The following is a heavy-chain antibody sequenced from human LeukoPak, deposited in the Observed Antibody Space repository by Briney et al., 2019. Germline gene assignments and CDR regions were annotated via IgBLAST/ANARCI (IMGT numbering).Heavy chain of an antibody. CDR2: IYYSGST. CDR3: ARRGSSWYFDY. V-gene: IGHV4-59*12. D-gene: IGHD6-13*01. Sequence: SETLSLTCTVSGGSISSYYWSWIRQPPGKGLEWIGYIYYSGSTNYNPSLKSRVTMSIDMSKNQFSLKLSSVTAADTAVYYCARRGSSWYFDYWGQGTLVTVSS. CDR1: GGSISSYY. J-gene: IGHJ4*02.